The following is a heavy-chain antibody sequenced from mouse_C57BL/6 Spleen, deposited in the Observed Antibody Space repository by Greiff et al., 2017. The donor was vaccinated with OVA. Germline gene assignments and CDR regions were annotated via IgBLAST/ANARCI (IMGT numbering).Heavy chain of an antibody. CDR2: IYPGDGDT. CDR3: ARKGVDGYYGAMDY. CDR1: GYAFSSYW. D-gene: IGHD2-3*01. V-gene: IGHV1-80*01. J-gene: IGHJ4*01. Sequence: QVQLQQSGAELVKPGASVKISCKASGYAFSSYWMNWVKQRPGKGLEWIGQIYPGDGDTNYNGKFKGKATLTADKSSSTAYMQLSSLTSEDSAVYCCARKGVDGYYGAMDYWGQGTSVTVSS.